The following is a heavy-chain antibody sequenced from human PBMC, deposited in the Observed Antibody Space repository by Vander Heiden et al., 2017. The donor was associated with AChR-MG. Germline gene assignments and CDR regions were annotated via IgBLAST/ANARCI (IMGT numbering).Heavy chain of an antibody. J-gene: IGHJ6*02. CDR3: AKEKTTVTSYGMDV. D-gene: IGHD4-17*01. V-gene: IGHV3-9*01. CDR1: GFTFADYA. Sequence: EVQLVESGGGLVQPGRSLRLSCAASGFTFADYAMHWVRQAPGKGLEWVSGISWNSGSIGYADSVKGRFTISRDNAKNSLYLQMNSLRAEDTALYYCAKEKTTVTSYGMDVCGQGTTVTVSS. CDR2: ISWNSGSI.